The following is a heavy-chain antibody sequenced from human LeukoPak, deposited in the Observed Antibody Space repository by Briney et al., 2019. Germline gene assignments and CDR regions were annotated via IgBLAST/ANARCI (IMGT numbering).Heavy chain of an antibody. CDR1: GYTFTDYY. V-gene: IGHV1-2*02. CDR2: INSNSGAT. J-gene: IGHJ4*02. D-gene: IGHD1-26*01. CDR3: ARGRDRGASTPFDY. Sequence: ASVKVSCKASGYTFTDYYMNWVRQAPGQGPEWMGWINSNSGATNYAQKFQGRVTMTRDTSISTVYMELSSLRSDDTAVYYCARGRDRGASTPFDYWGQGTLVTVSS.